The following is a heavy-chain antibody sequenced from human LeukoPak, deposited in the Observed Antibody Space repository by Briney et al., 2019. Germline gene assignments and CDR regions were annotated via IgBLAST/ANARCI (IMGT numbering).Heavy chain of an antibody. CDR3: TISSAVVAANYWFDP. CDR1: GGTFSSYA. D-gene: IGHD2-15*01. J-gene: IGHJ5*02. V-gene: IGHV1-69*13. Sequence: SVKVSCKASGGTFSSYAISWVRQAPGQGLEWMGGIIPIFGTANYAQKFQGRVTITADESTSTAYMEPSSLRSEDTAVYYCTISSAVVAANYWFDPWGQGTLVTVSS. CDR2: IIPIFGTA.